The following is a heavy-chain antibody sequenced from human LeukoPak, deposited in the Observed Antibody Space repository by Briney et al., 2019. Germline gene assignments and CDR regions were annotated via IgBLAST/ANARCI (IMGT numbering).Heavy chain of an antibody. CDR2: ISDSGDYT. CDR1: GFTFSSYA. J-gene: IGHJ4*02. Sequence: PGGSLRLSCAGSGFTFSSYAMSWVRQAPGQGVEWVSVISDSGDYTSYADSVRGRFTISRDNSRNTLYLQMISLRPEDTAVYYCAKDTSIGKYCTNGVCSPFDYWGQGTLVTVSS. D-gene: IGHD2-8*01. CDR3: AKDTSIGKYCTNGVCSPFDY. V-gene: IGHV3-23*01.